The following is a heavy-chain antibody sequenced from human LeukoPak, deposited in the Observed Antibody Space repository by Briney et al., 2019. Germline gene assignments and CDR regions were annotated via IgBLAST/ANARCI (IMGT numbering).Heavy chain of an antibody. CDR2: ISYDGSNI. CDR3: AKDAGEQWLANFDY. Sequence: GGSLRLSCAASGFTFSSYGMHWVRQAPGKGLEWVAVISYDGSNIYYADSVKGRFTISRDNSKNTLYLQMNSLRAEDTAVYYCAKDAGEQWLANFDYWGQGTLVTVSS. V-gene: IGHV3-30*18. CDR1: GFTFSSYG. J-gene: IGHJ4*02. D-gene: IGHD6-19*01.